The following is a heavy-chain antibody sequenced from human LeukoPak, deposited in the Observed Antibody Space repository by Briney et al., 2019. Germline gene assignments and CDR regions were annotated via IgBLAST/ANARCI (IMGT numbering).Heavy chain of an antibody. CDR1: GFTFSSYA. CDR2: ISGSGGST. Sequence: GPLRLSCAASGFTFSSYAMSWVRQAPGKGLEWVSAISGSGGSTYYADSVKGRFTISRDNSKNTLYLQMNSLRAEDTAVYYCAKILYCSGGSCYSYGAFDIWGQGTMVTVSS. CDR3: AKILYCSGGSCYSYGAFDI. J-gene: IGHJ3*02. V-gene: IGHV3-23*01. D-gene: IGHD2-15*01.